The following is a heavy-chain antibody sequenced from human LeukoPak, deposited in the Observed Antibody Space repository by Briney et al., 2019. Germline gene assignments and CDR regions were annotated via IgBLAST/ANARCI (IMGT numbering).Heavy chain of an antibody. CDR3: ARDWWGLRLGELSLTPGYFDY. CDR1: GFTFSSYS. V-gene: IGHV3-21*01. D-gene: IGHD3-16*02. CDR2: ISSSSSSYI. Sequence: GGSLRLSCAASGFTFSSYSMNWVRQAPGKGLEWVSSISSSSSSYIYYADSVKGRFTISRDNAKNSLYLQMNSLRAEDTAVYYCARDWWGLRLGELSLTPGYFDYWGQGTLVTVSS. J-gene: IGHJ4*02.